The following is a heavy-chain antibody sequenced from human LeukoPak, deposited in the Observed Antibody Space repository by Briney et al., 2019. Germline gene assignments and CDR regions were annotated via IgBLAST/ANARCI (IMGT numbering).Heavy chain of an antibody. CDR1: GYTFTGYY. D-gene: IGHD3-22*01. CDR3: ARARPTYYYDSSGYS. CDR2: INPNSGGT. Sequence: ASVKVSCKASGYTFTGYYMHWVRQAPGQGLEWMGWINPNSGGTNYAQKFQGRVTMTRDTSISTAYMELSRLRSDDTAVYHCARARPTYYYDSSGYSWGQGTLVTVSS. J-gene: IGHJ5*02. V-gene: IGHV1-2*02.